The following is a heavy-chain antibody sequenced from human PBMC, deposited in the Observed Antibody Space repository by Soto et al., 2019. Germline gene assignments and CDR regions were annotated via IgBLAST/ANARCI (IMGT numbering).Heavy chain of an antibody. CDR1: GYIFTNHY. Sequence: ASVKVSCTASGYIFTNHYIHWVRQAPGQGLEWMGWISANNGNTNYGQKLQGRVTMTTDTSTSTAYMELRSLRSDDTAVYYCARGQGVPSFDYWGQGTLVTVSS. V-gene: IGHV1-18*04. J-gene: IGHJ4*02. D-gene: IGHD1-1*01. CDR2: ISANNGNT. CDR3: ARGQGVPSFDY.